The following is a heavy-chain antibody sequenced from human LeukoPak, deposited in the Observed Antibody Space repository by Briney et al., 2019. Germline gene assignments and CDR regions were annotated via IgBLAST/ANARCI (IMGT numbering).Heavy chain of an antibody. D-gene: IGHD2-21*01. V-gene: IGHV3-7*01. CDR3: ARASIFWSDPDAFDI. CDR1: GSIFRTSW. J-gene: IGHJ3*02. Sequence: GGSLRLSCEASGSIFRTSWMSWVRQAPGKGLEWVANIKEDGTEKYYVDSVKGRFTISRDDAKNSLYLQMSTLRAEDTAVYYGARASIFWSDPDAFDIWGQGTMVTVSS. CDR2: IKEDGTEK.